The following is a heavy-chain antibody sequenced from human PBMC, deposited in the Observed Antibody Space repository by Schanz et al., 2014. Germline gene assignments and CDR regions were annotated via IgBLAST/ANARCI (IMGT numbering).Heavy chain of an antibody. CDR1: GFTVSSNY. D-gene: IGHD2-21*01. V-gene: IGHV3-66*01. CDR3: AKGQGAVINNWYFDL. Sequence: EVQLGESGGGLVQPGGSLRLSCAASGFTVSSNYMSWVRQAPGKGLEWVSVIYGGGITYYADSVKGRFTISRDNSINTLSLQMNSLSADDTAVYYCAKGQGAVINNWYFDLWGRGTLVTVSS. CDR2: IYGGGIT. J-gene: IGHJ2*01.